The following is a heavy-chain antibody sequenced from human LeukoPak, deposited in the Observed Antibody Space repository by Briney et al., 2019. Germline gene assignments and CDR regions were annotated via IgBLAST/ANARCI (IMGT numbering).Heavy chain of an antibody. J-gene: IGHJ6*02. V-gene: IGHV3-7*01. Sequence: GGSLRLSCAASGFTFSSYWMSWVRRAPGKGLEWVANIKQDGSEKYYVDSVKGRFTISRDNAKNSLYLQMNSLRAEDTAVYYCARDLGESSGWYYYYYGMDVWGQGTTVTVSS. D-gene: IGHD6-19*01. CDR2: IKQDGSEK. CDR1: GFTFSSYW. CDR3: ARDLGESSGWYYYYYGMDV.